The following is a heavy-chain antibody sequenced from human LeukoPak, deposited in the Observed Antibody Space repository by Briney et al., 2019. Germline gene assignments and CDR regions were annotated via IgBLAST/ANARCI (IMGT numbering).Heavy chain of an antibody. CDR2: IYYSGST. CDR3: ARRPDILTGYYIFGGDNWFDP. V-gene: IGHV4-39*01. Sequence: SETLSLTCTVSGGSISSGGYYWGWIRQPPGKGLEWIGSIYYSGSTYYNPSLKSRVTISVDTSKNQFSLKLSSVTAADTAVYYCARRPDILTGYYIFGGDNWFDPWGQGTLVTASS. CDR1: GGSISSGGYY. D-gene: IGHD3-9*01. J-gene: IGHJ5*02.